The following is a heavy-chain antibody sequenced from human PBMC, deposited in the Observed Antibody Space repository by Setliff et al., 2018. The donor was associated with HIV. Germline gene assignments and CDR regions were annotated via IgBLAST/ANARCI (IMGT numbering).Heavy chain of an antibody. Sequence: GSLRLSCAASGFNLRNYWMNWVRQAPGKGLEWVARISLDGSSTTHADAVKGRFTISRDNGKNTVYLQMNSLRPEDTAVYHCALVGGITAPPDGFDIWGQGTMVTVS. CDR1: GFNLRNYW. CDR2: ISLDGSST. CDR3: ALVGGITAPPDGFDI. V-gene: IGHV3-74*01. D-gene: IGHD3-22*01. J-gene: IGHJ3*02.